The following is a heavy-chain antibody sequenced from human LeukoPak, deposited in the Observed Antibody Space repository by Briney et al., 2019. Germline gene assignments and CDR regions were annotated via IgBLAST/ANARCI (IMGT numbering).Heavy chain of an antibody. CDR1: GGSISSYY. D-gene: IGHD2-2*01. Sequence: SETLSLTCTVSGGSISSYYWSWIRQPPGKGLEWIGYIYYSGSTSYNPSLKSRVTISVDTSKNQFSLKLSSVTAADTAVYYCARPSGQKGPAAELYYFDYWGQGTLVTVSS. J-gene: IGHJ4*02. CDR2: IYYSGST. V-gene: IGHV4-59*08. CDR3: ARPSGQKGPAAELYYFDY.